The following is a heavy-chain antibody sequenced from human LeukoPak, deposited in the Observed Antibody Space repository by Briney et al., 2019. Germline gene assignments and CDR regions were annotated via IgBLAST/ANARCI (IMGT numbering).Heavy chain of an antibody. CDR2: ISSSSSTI. CDR1: GFTFSSYS. V-gene: IGHV3-48*01. Sequence: GGSLRLSCAASGFTFSSYSMNWVRQAPGKGLEWVSYISSSSSTIYYADSVKGRFTISRDNAKNSLYLQMNSLRAEDTAVYYCARIKVEYYDFWSGSDAFDYWGQGTLVTVSS. J-gene: IGHJ4*02. CDR3: ARIKVEYYDFWSGSDAFDY. D-gene: IGHD3-3*01.